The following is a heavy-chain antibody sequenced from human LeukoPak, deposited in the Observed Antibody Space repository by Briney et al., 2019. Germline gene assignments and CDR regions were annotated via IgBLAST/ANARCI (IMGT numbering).Heavy chain of an antibody. D-gene: IGHD1/OR15-1a*01. CDR1: GYTFTVYY. J-gene: IGHJ4*02. V-gene: IGHV1-2*02. CDR2: INPNSGGT. Sequence: GASVTVSFKDSGYTFTVYYMHWVRQAPGQGREWMGWINPNSGGTNYAQKFQGRVTMTRDTAISTAYMELSRLRSDDTAVYYCARTPEHLDYCGQGTLVTVSS. CDR3: ARTPEHLDY.